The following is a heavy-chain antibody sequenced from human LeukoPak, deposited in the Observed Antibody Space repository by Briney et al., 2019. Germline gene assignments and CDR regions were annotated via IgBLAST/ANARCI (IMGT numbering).Heavy chain of an antibody. CDR2: IIPIFGTA. J-gene: IGHJ6*03. Sequence: AVKVSCKSSGGTFSSYAISWVRQAPGQGLEWMGGIIPIFGTANYAQKFQGRVTITTDESTSTAYMELSSLRSEDTAVYYCARGLESGSSPLYYYYYYMDVWGKGTTVTVSS. CDR3: ARGLESGSSPLYYYYYYMDV. CDR1: GGTFSSYA. V-gene: IGHV1-69*05. D-gene: IGHD2-15*01.